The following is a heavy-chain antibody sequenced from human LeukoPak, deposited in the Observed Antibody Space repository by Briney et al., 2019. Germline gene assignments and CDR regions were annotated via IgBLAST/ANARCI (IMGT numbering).Heavy chain of an antibody. CDR2: ISAYNCNT. D-gene: IGHD6-13*01. CDR3: ARDALDSTWLSSREQAGVYYMDV. Sequence: ASVQVSCKASGYTLPSYGIRRVRQAPGQGLEWMGWISAYNCNTHYPQKLQGRVTMTTDTSTSTAYMELRSLRSDDTAVYYCARDALDSTWLSSREQAGVYYMDVWGKGTTVTVSS. CDR1: GYTLPSYG. V-gene: IGHV1-18*01. J-gene: IGHJ6*03.